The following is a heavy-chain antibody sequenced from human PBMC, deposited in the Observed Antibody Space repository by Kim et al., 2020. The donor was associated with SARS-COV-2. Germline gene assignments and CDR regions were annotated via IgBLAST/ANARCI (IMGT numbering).Heavy chain of an antibody. Sequence: QKFKGRVTITADESTSTAYMERSSLRSEDTAVYYCARQRIAAAVPYYFDYWGQGTLVTVSS. D-gene: IGHD6-13*01. CDR3: ARQRIAAAVPYYFDY. V-gene: IGHV1-69*01. J-gene: IGHJ4*02.